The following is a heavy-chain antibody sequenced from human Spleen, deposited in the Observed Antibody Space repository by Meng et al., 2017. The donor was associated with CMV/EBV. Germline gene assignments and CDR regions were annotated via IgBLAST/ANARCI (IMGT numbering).Heavy chain of an antibody. D-gene: IGHD3-3*01. V-gene: IGHV4-39*07. J-gene: IGHJ6*02. CDR3: ARDGTYYDFWSGYPPRSYYYGMDV. Sequence: SQTLSLTCTVSGGSISSSSYYWGWIRQPPGKGLEWIGSIYYSGSTYYNPSLKSRVTISVDTSKNQFSLKLSSVTAADTAVYYCARDGTYYDFWSGYPPRSYYYGMDVWGQGTTVTVSS. CDR2: IYYSGST. CDR1: GGSISSSSYY.